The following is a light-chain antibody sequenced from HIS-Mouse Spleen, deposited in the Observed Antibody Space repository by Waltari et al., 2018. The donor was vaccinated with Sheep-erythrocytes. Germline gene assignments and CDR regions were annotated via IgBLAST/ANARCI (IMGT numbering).Light chain of an antibody. J-gene: IGLJ1*01. CDR1: SSDVGGYHY. V-gene: IGLV2-11*01. CDR2: DVS. CDR3: CSYAGSYNYV. Sequence: QSALTQPRSVSGSPGQSVTISCTGTSSDVGGYHYVSWYQQHPGKAPKPMIYDVSKRPSGVPDRFSGSKSGNTASLTISGLQAEDEADYYCCSYAGSYNYVFGTGTKVTVL.